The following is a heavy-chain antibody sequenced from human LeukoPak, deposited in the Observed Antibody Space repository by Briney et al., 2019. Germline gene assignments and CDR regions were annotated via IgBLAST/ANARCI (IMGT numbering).Heavy chain of an antibody. V-gene: IGHV3-23*01. J-gene: IGHJ4*02. Sequence: ETLSLTCTVSGGSISGYYWSWVRQAPGKGLEWVSAISGSGSSTYYADSVKGRFTISRDSSKNTLYLQMNSLRAEDTAVYYCASTYGSGTYHYFDYWGQGTLVTVSS. CDR1: GGSISGYY. D-gene: IGHD3-10*01. CDR2: ISGSGSST. CDR3: ASTYGSGTYHYFDY.